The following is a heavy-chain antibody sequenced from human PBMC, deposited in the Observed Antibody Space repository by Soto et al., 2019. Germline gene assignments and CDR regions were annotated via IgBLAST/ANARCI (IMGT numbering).Heavy chain of an antibody. D-gene: IGHD1-1*01. CDR2: IIPIFGTA. Sequence: SVKVSCKASGGTFSSYAISWVRQAPGQGLEWMGGIIPIFGTANYAQRFQGRVTITADESTSTDYMELSSLRSEDTAVYYCARERQELELDYWRQRTLVTVSS. CDR3: ARERQELELDY. V-gene: IGHV1-69*13. J-gene: IGHJ4*02. CDR1: GGTFSSYA.